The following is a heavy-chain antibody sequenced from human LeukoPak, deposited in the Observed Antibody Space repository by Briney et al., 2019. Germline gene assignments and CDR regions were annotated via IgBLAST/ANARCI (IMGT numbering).Heavy chain of an antibody. D-gene: IGHD4-17*01. V-gene: IGHV4-4*07. J-gene: IGHJ3*02. Sequence: SETLSLTCTVSGDSISNYYWSWIRQPAGKGLEWIGRIYTSGSTNYNPSLKSRVTISVDTSKNQFSLKLSSVTAADTAVYYCASAFDYGDGFDIWGQGTMVTVSS. CDR1: GDSISNYY. CDR2: IYTSGST. CDR3: ASAFDYGDGFDI.